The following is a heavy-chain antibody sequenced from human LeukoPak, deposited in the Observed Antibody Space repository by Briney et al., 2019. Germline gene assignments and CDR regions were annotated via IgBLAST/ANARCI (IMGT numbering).Heavy chain of an antibody. V-gene: IGHV3-9*01. CDR3: AKDLVLGAYAAGFDP. CDR1: GFTFDDYA. J-gene: IGHJ5*02. Sequence: PGGSLRLSCAASGFTFDDYAMHWVRQAPGKGLEWVSGISWNSGSIGYADSVKGRFTISRDNAKNSLYLQMNSLRAEDTALYYCAKDLVLGAYAAGFDPWGQGTLVTVSS. CDR2: ISWNSGSI. D-gene: IGHD1-26*01.